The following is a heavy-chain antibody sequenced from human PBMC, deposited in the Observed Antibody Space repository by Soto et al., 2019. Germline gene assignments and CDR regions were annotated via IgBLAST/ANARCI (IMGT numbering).Heavy chain of an antibody. CDR3: ARVEVVPAAIYYYYYYMDV. CDR1: GYTFTSYD. Sequence: ASVKVSCKASGYTFTSYDINWVRRATGQGLEWMGWMNPNSGNTGYAQKFQGRVTMTRNTSISTAYMELSSLRSEDTAVYYCARVEVVPAAIYYYYYYMDVWGKGTTVTVSS. D-gene: IGHD2-2*02. V-gene: IGHV1-8*01. J-gene: IGHJ6*03. CDR2: MNPNSGNT.